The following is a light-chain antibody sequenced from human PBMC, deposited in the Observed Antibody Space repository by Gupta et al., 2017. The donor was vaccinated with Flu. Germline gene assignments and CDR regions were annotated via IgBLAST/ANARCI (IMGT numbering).Light chain of an antibody. V-gene: IGKV2-28*01. J-gene: IGKJ5*01. CDR3: MQSPQTPPT. Sequence: GQAPQVVMYGGSTRASGVPDRFTGSGSGTDFTLLINTVEAEDVGIYFCMQSPQTPPTFGQGTRLEIK. CDR2: GGS.